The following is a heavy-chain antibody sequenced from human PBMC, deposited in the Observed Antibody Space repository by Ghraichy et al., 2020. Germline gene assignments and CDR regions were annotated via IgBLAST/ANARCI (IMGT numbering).Heavy chain of an antibody. D-gene: IGHD2-2*02. CDR2: IYHSGST. V-gene: IGHV4-38-2*02. Sequence: SETLSLTCTVSGYSISSGYYWGWIRQPPGKGLEWIGSIYHSGSTYYNPSLKSRVTISVDTSKNQFSLKLSSVTAADTAVYYCAREGLYTHWYFDLWGRGTLVTVSS. CDR3: AREGLYTHWYFDL. CDR1: GYSISSGYY. J-gene: IGHJ2*01.